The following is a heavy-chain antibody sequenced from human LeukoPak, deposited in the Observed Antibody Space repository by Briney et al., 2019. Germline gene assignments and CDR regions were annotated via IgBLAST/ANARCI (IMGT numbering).Heavy chain of an antibody. D-gene: IGHD6-13*01. CDR2: ISWNSGSI. V-gene: IGHV3-9*02. Sequence: PGRSLRLSYAASGFTSDDYAMHWVRQAPGKGLEWVSGISWNSGSIGYADSVKGRFTISRDNAKNSLYLQMNSLRAEDMALYYCAKSAAAGYYFDYWGQGTLVTVSS. CDR1: GFTSDDYA. CDR3: AKSAAAGYYFDY. J-gene: IGHJ4*02.